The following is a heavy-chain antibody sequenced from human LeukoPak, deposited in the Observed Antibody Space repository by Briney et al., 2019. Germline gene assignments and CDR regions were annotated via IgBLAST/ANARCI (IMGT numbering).Heavy chain of an antibody. CDR2: ISYDGSNK. CDR3: ARGSGYLETFDY. V-gene: IGHV3-30*04. D-gene: IGHD3-22*01. CDR1: GFTFSSYA. J-gene: IGHJ4*02. Sequence: GGSLRLSCAASGFTFSSYAMSWVRQAPGKGLEWVAVISYDGSNKYYADSVKGRFTISRANSKNTLYLQMNSLTTEDTAVYYCARGSGYLETFDYWGQGTLVTVSS.